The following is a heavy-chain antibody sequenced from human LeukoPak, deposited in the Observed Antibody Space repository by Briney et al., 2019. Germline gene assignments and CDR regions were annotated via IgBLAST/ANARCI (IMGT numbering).Heavy chain of an antibody. V-gene: IGHV1-18*01. CDR2: ISAYNGNT. CDR3: ARTHSSSWYYYYYYMDV. J-gene: IGHJ6*03. CDR1: GYTFTSYG. D-gene: IGHD6-13*01. Sequence: ASVKVSCKASGYTFTSYGISWVRQAPGQGLEWMGWISAYNGNTNYAQKLQGRVTMTTDTSTSTAYMELRSLRSDDTAVYYCARTHSSSWYYYYYYMDVWGKGTTVTVSS.